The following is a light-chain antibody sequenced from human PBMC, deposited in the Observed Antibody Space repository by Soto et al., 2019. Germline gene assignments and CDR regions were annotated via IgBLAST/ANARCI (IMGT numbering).Light chain of an antibody. Sequence: DIQMTQSPSTLSASVGDRVTITCRASQSISSWLAWYQQKPGKAPKLLIYKASSLESGVPSRFSGSGSGTEFTLTISRLQPDDFATYYCQQYNSYSGTFGQGTKVDIK. CDR1: QSISSW. CDR2: KAS. CDR3: QQYNSYSGT. V-gene: IGKV1-5*03. J-gene: IGKJ1*01.